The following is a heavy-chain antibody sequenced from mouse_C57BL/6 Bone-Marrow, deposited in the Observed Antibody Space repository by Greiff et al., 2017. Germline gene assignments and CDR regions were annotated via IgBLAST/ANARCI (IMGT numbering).Heavy chain of an antibody. Sequence: QVQLQQPGAELVRPGTSVKLSCKASGYTFTSYWMHWVKQRPGQGLGWIGVIDPSDSYTNYNQKFKGKATLTVDTSSSTAYMQLSSLTSEDSAVYYCAREVYSNWDYAMDYWGQGTSVTVSS. D-gene: IGHD2-5*01. J-gene: IGHJ4*01. CDR2: IDPSDSYT. V-gene: IGHV1-59*01. CDR3: AREVYSNWDYAMDY. CDR1: GYTFTSYW.